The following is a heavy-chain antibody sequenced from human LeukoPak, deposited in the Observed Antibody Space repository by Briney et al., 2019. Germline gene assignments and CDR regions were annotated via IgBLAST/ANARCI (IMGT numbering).Heavy chain of an antibody. CDR1: GFTFDDYA. D-gene: IGHD2-15*01. CDR3: AKDIRYCSGGSCYSYYYGMDV. CDR2: ISWNSGSI. V-gene: IGHV3-9*01. Sequence: GGSLRLSCAASGFTFDDYAMHWVRQAPGKGLEWVSGISWNSGSIGYADSVKGRFTISRDNAKDSLYLQMNSLRAEDTALYYCAKDIRYCSGGSCYSYYYGMDVWGQGTTVTVSS. J-gene: IGHJ6*02.